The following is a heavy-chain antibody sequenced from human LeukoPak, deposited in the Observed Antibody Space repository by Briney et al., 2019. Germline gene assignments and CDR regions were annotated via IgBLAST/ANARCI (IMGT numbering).Heavy chain of an antibody. CDR1: GGSISSGDYY. D-gene: IGHD1-26*01. Sequence: PSETLSLTCTVSGGSISSGDYYWSWIRQPPGKGLEWIGYIYYSGSTYYNPSLKSRVTISVDTSKNQFSLKLSSVTAADTAVYYCARAWAVSNYFDYWGQGTLVTVSS. J-gene: IGHJ4*02. CDR3: ARAWAVSNYFDY. CDR2: IYYSGST. V-gene: IGHV4-30-4*01.